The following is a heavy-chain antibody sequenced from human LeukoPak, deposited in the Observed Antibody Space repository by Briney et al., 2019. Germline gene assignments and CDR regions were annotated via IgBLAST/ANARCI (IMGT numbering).Heavy chain of an antibody. CDR3: ARGRGVGATALDY. V-gene: IGHV4-39*07. Sequence: SETLSLTCSVSGGSISSSSYYWGWIRQPPGKGLEWIGSIDYSGSTFYNPSLRSRVTISVDTSKNQFSLKLSSVTAADTAVYYCARGRGVGATALDYWGQGTLVTVSS. CDR1: GGSISSSSYY. J-gene: IGHJ4*02. D-gene: IGHD1-26*01. CDR2: IDYSGST.